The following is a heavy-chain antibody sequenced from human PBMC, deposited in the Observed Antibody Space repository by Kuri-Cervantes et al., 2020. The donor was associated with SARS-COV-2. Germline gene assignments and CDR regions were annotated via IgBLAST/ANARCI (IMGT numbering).Heavy chain of an antibody. D-gene: IGHD1/OR15-1a*01. CDR3: ARETQQFDY. Sequence: GSLRLSCTVSGGSISSYYWSWIRQPAGKGLEWIGRVYTSGSTNYNPSLKSRVTMSVDTSKNQFSLKLSSVTAADTAVYYCARETQQFDYWGQGTLVTVSS. V-gene: IGHV4-4*07. J-gene: IGHJ4*02. CDR1: GGSISSYY. CDR2: VYTSGST.